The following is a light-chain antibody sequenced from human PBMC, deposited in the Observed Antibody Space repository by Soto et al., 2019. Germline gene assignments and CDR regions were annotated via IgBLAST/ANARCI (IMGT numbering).Light chain of an antibody. V-gene: IGLV2-14*01. CDR1: SSDVGGYSF. Sequence: QSVLTQPASVSESPGQSITISCTGTSSDVGGYSFVSWYQQHPGKAPKLIIYGVSNRPSGVSNRFSGSKSGNTASLTIAGLQSEDEADYYCSSSTSGNTYVFGTGTKLTVL. CDR2: GVS. CDR3: SSSTSGNTYV. J-gene: IGLJ1*01.